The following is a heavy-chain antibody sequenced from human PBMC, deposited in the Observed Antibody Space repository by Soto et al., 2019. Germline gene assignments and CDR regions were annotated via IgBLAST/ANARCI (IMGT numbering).Heavy chain of an antibody. V-gene: IGHV3-30*18. CDR3: ANTLSAAGIDY. D-gene: IGHD6-13*01. CDR1: GFTFSSYG. CDR2: ISYDGSNK. J-gene: IGHJ4*02. Sequence: PGGSLRLSCAASGFTFSSYGMHWVRQAPGKGLEWVAVISYDGSNKYYADSVKGRFTISRDNSKNTLYLQMNSLRAEDTAVYYCANTLSAAGIDYWGQGTLVTVSS.